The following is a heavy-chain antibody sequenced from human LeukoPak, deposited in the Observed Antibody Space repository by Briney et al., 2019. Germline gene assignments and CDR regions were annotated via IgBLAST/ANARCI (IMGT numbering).Heavy chain of an antibody. CDR2: INPISGGA. D-gene: IGHD2-21*02. J-gene: IGHJ4*02. V-gene: IGHV1-2*06. CDR1: GYIFTGYY. CDR3: LRNGGDVKE. Sequence: ASVKVSCKASGYIFTGYYIHWVRQAPGQGLEWMGRINPISGGADYAQRFQGMVTMTRATSINTAYMELTSLRSDDTAVYYCLRNGGDVKEWGQGTLVTVSS.